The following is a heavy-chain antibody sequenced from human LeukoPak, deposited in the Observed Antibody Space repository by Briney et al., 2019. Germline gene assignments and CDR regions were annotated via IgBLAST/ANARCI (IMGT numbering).Heavy chain of an antibody. Sequence: GGSLRLSCAASGFTFSSYWMSWVRQAPGKGLEWVANIKQDGSEKYYVDSVKGRFTISRDNAKNSLYLQMSSLKTEDTAVYYCTTDRAIGVRPLFDHWGQGTLVTVFS. D-gene: IGHD3-10*01. CDR1: GFTFSSYW. CDR3: TTDRAIGVRPLFDH. V-gene: IGHV3-7*03. J-gene: IGHJ4*02. CDR2: IKQDGSEK.